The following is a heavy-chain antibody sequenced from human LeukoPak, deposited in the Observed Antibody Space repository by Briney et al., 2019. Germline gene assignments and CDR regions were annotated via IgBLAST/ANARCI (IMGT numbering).Heavy chain of an antibody. CDR1: GYTFTDHSDYY. Sequence: ASVKVSCKASGYTFTDHSDYYVHWVRQAPGQGLEWMGWISPHNGVTNYAQKFQGRVTMTRDTSISTAYMELSSLKSDDTAVYYCARSRGSGSYSTYYGMDVWGQGTTVTGSS. CDR3: ARSRGSGSYSTYYGMDV. J-gene: IGHJ6*02. CDR2: ISPHNGVT. D-gene: IGHD3-10*01. V-gene: IGHV1-2*02.